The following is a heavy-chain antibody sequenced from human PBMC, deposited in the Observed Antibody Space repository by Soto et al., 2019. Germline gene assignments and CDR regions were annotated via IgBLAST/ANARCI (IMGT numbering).Heavy chain of an antibody. CDR2: INHSGST. Sequence: QVQLQQWGAGLLKPSETLSLTCAVYGGSFSGYYWSWIRQPPGKGLEWIGEINHSGSTNYNPSLKSRVTISVDTSKNQFSLKLSSVTAADTAVYYCARKSRITMIVVNRGYYFDYWGQGTLVTVSS. CDR3: ARKSRITMIVVNRGYYFDY. CDR1: GGSFSGYY. J-gene: IGHJ4*02. V-gene: IGHV4-34*01. D-gene: IGHD3-22*01.